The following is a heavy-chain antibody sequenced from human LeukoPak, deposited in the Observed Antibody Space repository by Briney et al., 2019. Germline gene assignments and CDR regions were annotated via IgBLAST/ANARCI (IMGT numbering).Heavy chain of an antibody. CDR1: GYTFTSYY. V-gene: IGHV1-46*01. D-gene: IGHD5-18*01. Sequence: ASVKVSCKASGYTFTSYYMHWVRQAPGQGLERMGIINPSGGSTSYAHKFQGRVTMTRDTSTSTVHMELSSLRSEDTAVYYCARGSDTAMVFDYWGQGTLVTVSS. CDR3: ARGSDTAMVFDY. CDR2: INPSGGST. J-gene: IGHJ4*02.